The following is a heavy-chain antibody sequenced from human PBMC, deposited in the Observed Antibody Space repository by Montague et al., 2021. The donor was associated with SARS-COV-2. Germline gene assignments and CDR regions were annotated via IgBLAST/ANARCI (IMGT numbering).Heavy chain of an antibody. CDR3: ARATSVRGAVNWFDP. V-gene: IGHV4-59*11. Sequence: SETLSLTCAVSGGSISSHYWSFIRQPPGKGLEWIAYINYSGGTNYNPSLKSRVTISVDTSKNHFSLQLRSVTPADTAVYFCARATSVRGAVNWFDPWGQGTLVTVSP. CDR1: GGSISSHY. J-gene: IGHJ5*02. D-gene: IGHD3-10*01. CDR2: INYSGGT.